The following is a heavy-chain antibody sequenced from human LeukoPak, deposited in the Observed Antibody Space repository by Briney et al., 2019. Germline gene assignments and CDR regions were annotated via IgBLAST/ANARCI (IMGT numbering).Heavy chain of an antibody. Sequence: ASVTVSCMASGYTFTGYYMHWVRQAPGQGLEWMGWVNLNRGGPNYAQKFQGRVTRTRDTCISTAYMQLSSLRSDDTAVYYCARYRNGPLCFRGLEIWGQGTMVTIS. CDR2: VNLNRGGP. J-gene: IGHJ3*02. CDR3: ARYRNGPLCFRGLEI. D-gene: IGHD3-10*01. V-gene: IGHV1-2*02. CDR1: GYTFTGYY.